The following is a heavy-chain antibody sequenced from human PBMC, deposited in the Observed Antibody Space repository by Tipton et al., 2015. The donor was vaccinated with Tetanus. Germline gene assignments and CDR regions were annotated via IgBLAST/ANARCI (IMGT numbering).Heavy chain of an antibody. CDR3: ARTDGGIAAEAFDS. CDR1: GGSFSGYY. CDR2: INHGGVT. J-gene: IGHJ4*02. D-gene: IGHD6-13*01. V-gene: IGHV4-34*01. Sequence: TLSLTCAVKGGSFSGYYWSWIRQSPGKGLEWIGEINHGGVTNYNPSLKSRVTISRDTSKNEMSLSLNSMTAADTAVYYCARTDGGIAAEAFDSWGQGTLVTVSS.